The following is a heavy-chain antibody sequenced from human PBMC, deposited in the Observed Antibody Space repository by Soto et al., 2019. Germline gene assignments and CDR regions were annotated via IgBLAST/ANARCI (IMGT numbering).Heavy chain of an antibody. V-gene: IGHV1-8*01. J-gene: IGHJ6*03. CDR1: GYTFTSYD. Sequence: ASVKVSFKASGYTFTSYDINWVRQATGQGLEWMGWMNPNSGNTGYAQKFQGRVTMTRNTSISTAYMELSSLRSEDTAMYYCARRGPKEIGYYMDVWGKGTTVTVSS. CDR2: MNPNSGNT. CDR3: ARRGPKEIGYYMDV.